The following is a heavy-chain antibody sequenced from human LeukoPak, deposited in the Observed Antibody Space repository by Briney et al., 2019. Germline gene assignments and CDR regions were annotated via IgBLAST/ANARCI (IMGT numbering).Heavy chain of an antibody. D-gene: IGHD5-24*01. J-gene: IGHJ4*02. CDR2: ISGRDEST. Sequence: GGSLRLSCAASGFTFSNYAMRWVRQAPGKGLEWVSGISGRDESTYYADSVEGRFTISRDNSKNTVFLQMNSLRVEDTAVYFCAKENFYNPYFENWGQGTLVTVPS. CDR1: GFTFSNYA. V-gene: IGHV3-23*01. CDR3: AKENFYNPYFEN.